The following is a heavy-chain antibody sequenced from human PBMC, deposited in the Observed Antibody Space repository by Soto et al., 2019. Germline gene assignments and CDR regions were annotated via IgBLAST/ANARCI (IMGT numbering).Heavy chain of an antibody. CDR2: INAGNGNT. V-gene: IGHV1-3*01. D-gene: IGHD6-6*01. CDR3: AREGKQLVGYYGMDV. Sequence: ASVKVSCKASGYTFTSYAMHWVRQAPGQRLEWMGWINAGNGNTKYSQKFQGRVTTTRDTSASTAYMELSSLRSEDTAVYYCAREGKQLVGYYGMDVWGQGTTVTVSS. J-gene: IGHJ6*02. CDR1: GYTFTSYA.